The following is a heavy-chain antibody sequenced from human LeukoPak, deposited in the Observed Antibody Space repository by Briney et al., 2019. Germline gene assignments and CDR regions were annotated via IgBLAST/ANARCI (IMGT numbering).Heavy chain of an antibody. Sequence: PSETLSLTCTVSGGSISSYYWSWIWQPPGKGLEWIGYIHYNGNTNYNPSLKSRVTISVDTSKNQFSLKVTSVTAADTAVYYCARDSGPRFDYWGQGTLVTVSS. J-gene: IGHJ4*02. CDR2: IHYNGNT. CDR1: GGSISSYY. V-gene: IGHV4-59*01. D-gene: IGHD6-19*01. CDR3: ARDSGPRFDY.